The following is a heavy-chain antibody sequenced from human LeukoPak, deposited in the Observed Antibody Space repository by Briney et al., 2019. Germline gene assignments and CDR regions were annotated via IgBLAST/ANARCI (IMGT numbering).Heavy chain of an antibody. CDR1: GFTVSSNS. CDR2: IYSGGRT. D-gene: IGHD5-12*01. CDR3: ARDLYVDIVAPSGMDV. V-gene: IGHV3-66*01. Sequence: AGGSLRLSCAASGFTVSSNSMSWVRQAPGKGLEWVSVIYSGGRTYYADSVKGRFTISKGNSKNTLYLQMNSLRAEDTAVYYCARDLYVDIVAPSGMDVWGQGTTVTVSS. J-gene: IGHJ6*02.